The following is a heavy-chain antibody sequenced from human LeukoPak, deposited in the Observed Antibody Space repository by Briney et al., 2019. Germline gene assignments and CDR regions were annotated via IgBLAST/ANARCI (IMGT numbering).Heavy chain of an antibody. CDR2: IIPIFGTA. J-gene: IGHJ5*02. Sequence: SVKVSCKASGGTFSSYAISWVRQAPGQGLEWMGGIIPIFGTANYAQKFQGRVTITADESTSTAYMELSSLRSEDTAVYYCARDRGITMIKGNWFDPWGQGTLVTVSS. V-gene: IGHV1-69*01. D-gene: IGHD3-22*01. CDR3: ARDRGITMIKGNWFDP. CDR1: GGTFSSYA.